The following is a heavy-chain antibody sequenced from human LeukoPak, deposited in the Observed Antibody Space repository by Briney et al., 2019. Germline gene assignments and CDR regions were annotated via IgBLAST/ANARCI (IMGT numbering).Heavy chain of an antibody. Sequence: PGGSLRLSCAVSGFSFNNYWMSWVRQAPGKGLEWVANIKQDGGEKYYVDSVKGRFSVSRDNAKNSLYLQMNSLRAKDTAVYYCARDYDFWSGYLDCWGQGTLVTVSS. CDR3: ARDYDFWSGYLDC. V-gene: IGHV3-7*05. CDR1: GFSFNNYW. CDR2: IKQDGGEK. D-gene: IGHD3-3*01. J-gene: IGHJ4*02.